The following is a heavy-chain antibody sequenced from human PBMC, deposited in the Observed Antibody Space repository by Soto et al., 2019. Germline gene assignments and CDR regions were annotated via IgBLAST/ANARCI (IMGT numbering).Heavy chain of an antibody. CDR1: GGSISSGDYY. D-gene: IGHD5-12*01. CDR2: IYYSGST. Sequence: QVQLQESGPGLVKPSQTLSLTCTVSGGSISSGDYYWSWIRQPPGKGLGWIGYIYYSGSTYYNPSTTSRVTISVDTSKTQFSLKLSSVTAADTAVYYCALFSGYDDAFDIWGQGTMVTVSS. V-gene: IGHV4-30-4*01. CDR3: ALFSGYDDAFDI. J-gene: IGHJ3*02.